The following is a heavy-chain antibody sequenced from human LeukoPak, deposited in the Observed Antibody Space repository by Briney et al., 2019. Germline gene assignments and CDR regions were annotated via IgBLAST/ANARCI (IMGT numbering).Heavy chain of an antibody. CDR3: VKDRGYSTFDY. CDR1: GFLFSNSW. CDR2: MNQDGSER. D-gene: IGHD4-23*01. Sequence: GGSLRLSCEASGFLFSNSWMSLVRQAPGKGLEWVANMNQDGSERNYVDSVKGRLTISRDNAKGSLYLQMNGLRAEDTAVYFCVKDRGYSTFDYWGQGTLVTVSS. V-gene: IGHV3-7*03. J-gene: IGHJ4*02.